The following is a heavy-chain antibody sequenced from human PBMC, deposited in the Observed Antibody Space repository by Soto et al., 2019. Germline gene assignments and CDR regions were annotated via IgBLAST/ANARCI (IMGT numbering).Heavy chain of an antibody. CDR1: GFTFSSYW. D-gene: IGHD6-13*01. J-gene: IGHJ5*02. CDR2: IKQDGSEK. CDR3: ARYTRYSSTWYDFHWFDP. V-gene: IGHV3-7*01. Sequence: GGSLRLSCAASGFTFSSYWMSWVRQAPGKGLEWVANIKQDGSEKYYVDSVKGRLTISRDNAKNSLYLQMNSLRAEDTAVYYCARYTRYSSTWYDFHWFDPWGQGTLVTVSS.